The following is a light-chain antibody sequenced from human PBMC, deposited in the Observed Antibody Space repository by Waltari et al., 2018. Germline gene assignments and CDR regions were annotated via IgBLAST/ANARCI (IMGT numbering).Light chain of an antibody. V-gene: IGLV4-69*01. J-gene: IGLJ3*02. Sequence: QLVLTQSPSVSASLEASVKLTCTLDSGHSYYAIAWHQQQSEKGPRFLMKLAGDGSHNKGDGIPDRFSGSSSGGERYLTISSLQSEDEADYYCQTWGPGIRVFGGGTKVTVL. CDR3: QTWGPGIRV. CDR1: SGHSYYA. CDR2: LAGDGSH.